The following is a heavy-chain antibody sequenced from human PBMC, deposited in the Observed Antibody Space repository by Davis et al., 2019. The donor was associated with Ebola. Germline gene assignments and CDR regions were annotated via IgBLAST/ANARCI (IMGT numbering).Heavy chain of an antibody. CDR2: IKQDGSEK. Sequence: GESLKISCAASGFTFSKYWMNWVRQAPGKGLEWVANIKQDGSEKYYVDSVKGRFTISRDEAKNSLYLQMNSLRAEDTAVYYCAREAYYYDSTGYYYDIPDLFDYWGQGTLVTVSS. J-gene: IGHJ4*02. D-gene: IGHD3-22*01. CDR3: AREAYYYDSTGYYYDIPDLFDY. V-gene: IGHV3-7*01. CDR1: GFTFSKYW.